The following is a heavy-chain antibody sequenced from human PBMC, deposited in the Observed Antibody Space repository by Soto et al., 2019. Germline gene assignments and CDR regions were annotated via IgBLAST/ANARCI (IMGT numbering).Heavy chain of an antibody. J-gene: IGHJ6*02. D-gene: IGHD1-26*01. CDR1: GYTFTSYG. CDR3: SSPGGFLYGLDL. Sequence: QVQLVQSGAEVKKPGASVKVSCKASGYTFTSYGISWVRQAPGQGLEWMGWIIPMSGTPNYAQKFQGRVTITADRFTNTVYMELTSLRSEDTAVYYCSSPGGFLYGLDLWGQGTTVTVSS. V-gene: IGHV1-69*06. CDR2: IIPMSGTP.